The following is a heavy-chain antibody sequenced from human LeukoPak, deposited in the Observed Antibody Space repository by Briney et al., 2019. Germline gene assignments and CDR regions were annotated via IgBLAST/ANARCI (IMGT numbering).Heavy chain of an antibody. D-gene: IGHD3-22*01. CDR2: INPNRGGT. V-gene: IGHV1-2*02. Sequence: GASVKVSCKASGYTFTGYYMHWVRQAPGQGLEWMGWINPNRGGTNYAQKFQGRVTMTRDTSISTAYMELSRLRSDDTAVYYCARSKYYYDSSGYSHWGQGTLVTVSS. CDR1: GYTFTGYY. J-gene: IGHJ4*02. CDR3: ARSKYYYDSSGYSH.